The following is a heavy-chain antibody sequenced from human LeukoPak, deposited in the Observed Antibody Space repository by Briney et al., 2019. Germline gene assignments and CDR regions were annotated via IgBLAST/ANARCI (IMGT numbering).Heavy chain of an antibody. V-gene: IGHV3-15*01. CDR2: IKSKTDGGTT. D-gene: IGHD2-2*02. CDR1: GFTFSNAW. CDR3: TTCYSLYYYYMDV. Sequence: GGSLRLSCAASGFTFSNAWMSWVRQAPGKGLECVGRIKSKTDGGTTDYAAPVKGRFTISRDDSKNTLYLQMNSLKTEDTAVYYCTTCYSLYYYYMDVWGKGTTVTVSS. J-gene: IGHJ6*03.